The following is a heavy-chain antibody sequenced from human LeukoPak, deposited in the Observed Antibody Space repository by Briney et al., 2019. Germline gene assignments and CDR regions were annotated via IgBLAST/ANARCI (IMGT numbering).Heavy chain of an antibody. D-gene: IGHD2-2*03. Sequence: SVKVSCKASGGTFSSYAISWVRQAPGQGLEWMGGIIPIFGTANYAQKFQGRVTITADESTSAAYMELSSLRSEDTAVYYCARVGGYCSSTSCYFDYWGQGTLVTVSS. CDR3: ARVGGYCSSTSCYFDY. CDR1: GGTFSSYA. V-gene: IGHV1-69*13. CDR2: IIPIFGTA. J-gene: IGHJ4*02.